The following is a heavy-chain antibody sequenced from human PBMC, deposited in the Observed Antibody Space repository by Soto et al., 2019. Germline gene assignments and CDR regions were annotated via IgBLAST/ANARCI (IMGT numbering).Heavy chain of an antibody. Sequence: GESLKISCKGSGYSFTSYWIGWVRQMPGKGLEWMGIIYPGDSDTRYSPSFQGQVTISADKSISTAYLQWSSLKASDTAMYYCARTNYDFWSGSHSGNRYYYYMDVWGKGTTVTVSS. CDR3: ARTNYDFWSGSHSGNRYYYYMDV. CDR1: GYSFTSYW. V-gene: IGHV5-51*01. D-gene: IGHD3-3*01. J-gene: IGHJ6*03. CDR2: IYPGDSDT.